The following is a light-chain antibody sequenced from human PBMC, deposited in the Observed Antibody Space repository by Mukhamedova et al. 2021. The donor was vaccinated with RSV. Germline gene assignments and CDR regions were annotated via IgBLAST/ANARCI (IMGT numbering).Light chain of an antibody. Sequence: TWGGDSLRTYYASWYQQKPGQAPVPVIYGRNNRPSGIPDRFSGSISGNTASLTITGAQAEDEADYYCHSRDSSGNHVVFGGGTKLTV. V-gene: IGLV3-19*01. CDR1: SLRTYY. J-gene: IGLJ2*01. CDR2: GRN. CDR3: HSRDSSGNHVV.